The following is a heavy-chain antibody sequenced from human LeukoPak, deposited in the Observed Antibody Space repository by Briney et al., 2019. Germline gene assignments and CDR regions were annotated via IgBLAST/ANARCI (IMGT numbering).Heavy chain of an antibody. D-gene: IGHD3-10*01. CDR1: GGTFSSYA. J-gene: IGHJ6*02. CDR3: ARASMVRGVMMGMDV. Sequence: SVKVSCKASGGTFSSYAISWVRQAPGQGLEWMGGIIPIFGTATYAQKFQGRVTITADESTSTAYLELSSLRSEDTAVYYCARASMVRGVMMGMDVWGQGTTVTVSS. V-gene: IGHV1-69*13. CDR2: IIPIFGTA.